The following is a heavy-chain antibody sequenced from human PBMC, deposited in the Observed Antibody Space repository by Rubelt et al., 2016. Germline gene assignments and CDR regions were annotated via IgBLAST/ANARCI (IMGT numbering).Heavy chain of an antibody. CDR3: ARDTGVDDRMTVFDY. V-gene: IGHV4-31*03. J-gene: IGHJ4*02. Sequence: QVQLQQWGAGLLKPSETLSLTCSVSGGSISSGGYYWSWIRQHPGKGLEWIGYIYYSGSTYYNPSLKVRVTISVDTSKNQFSLKLSSVTAAETAVYYCARDTGVDDRMTVFDYWGQGTLVTVSS. CDR1: GGSISSGGYY. CDR2: IYYSGST. D-gene: IGHD4-23*01.